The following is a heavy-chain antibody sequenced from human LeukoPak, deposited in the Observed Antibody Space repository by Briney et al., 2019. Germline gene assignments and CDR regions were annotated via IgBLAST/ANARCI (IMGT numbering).Heavy chain of an antibody. CDR2: INPNSGGT. CDR1: GYTFTGYY. CDR3: ARPIAVAGPGFDY. J-gene: IGHJ4*02. V-gene: IGHV1-2*02. Sequence: ASVKVSCKASGYTFTGYYMHWVRQAPGQGLEWMGWINPNSGGTNYAQKFQGRVTMTRDTSVSTAYMELRSLRSDDPAVYYCARPIAVAGPGFDYWGQGTLVTVSS. D-gene: IGHD6-19*01.